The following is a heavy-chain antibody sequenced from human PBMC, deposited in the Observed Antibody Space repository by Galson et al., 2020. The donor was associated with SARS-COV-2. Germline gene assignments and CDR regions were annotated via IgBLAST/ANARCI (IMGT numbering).Heavy chain of an antibody. CDR1: GYTFTSYD. Sequence: ASVKVSCKASGYTFTSYDINWVRQATGQGLEWMGWMNPNSGNTGYAQKLQGRVTMTRNTSISTAYMELSSLRSEDTAVYYCARLRTYYDFWSGSFYYYYGMDVWGQGTTVTVSS. D-gene: IGHD3-3*01. V-gene: IGHV1-8*01. J-gene: IGHJ6*02. CDR2: MNPNSGNT. CDR3: ARLRTYYDFWSGSFYYYYGMDV.